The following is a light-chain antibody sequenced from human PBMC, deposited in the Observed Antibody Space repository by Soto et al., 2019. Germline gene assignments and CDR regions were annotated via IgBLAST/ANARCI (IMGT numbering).Light chain of an antibody. CDR3: SSYAGSKNFSV. CDR2: EVS. J-gene: IGLJ1*01. V-gene: IGLV2-8*01. Sequence: QSVLTQPPSASGSPGQSVTISCTGTNSDVGAYNYVSWYQQYTGKAPKVIIYEVSKRPSGVPDRFSGSKSGNTASLTVSGLQAEDEADYYCSSYAGSKNFSVFGTGTKVTVL. CDR1: NSDVGAYNY.